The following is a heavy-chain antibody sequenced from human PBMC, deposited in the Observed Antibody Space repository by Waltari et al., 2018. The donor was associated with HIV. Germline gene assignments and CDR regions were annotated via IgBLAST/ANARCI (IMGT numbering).Heavy chain of an antibody. CDR3: ARGTYRNGGGLPFDF. Sequence: VQLQQWGAGLLKPSETLSRTCAGYGASFDDYYWRWIRQTPGKGLEWIGEINHSGTTNYNPSLKSRVAMSLDTSKNQFSLNLTSVTAADTAMYYCARGTYRNGGGLPFDFWDQGTLVTVSS. D-gene: IGHD2-15*01. V-gene: IGHV4-34*02. CDR1: GASFDDYY. CDR2: INHSGTT. J-gene: IGHJ4*02.